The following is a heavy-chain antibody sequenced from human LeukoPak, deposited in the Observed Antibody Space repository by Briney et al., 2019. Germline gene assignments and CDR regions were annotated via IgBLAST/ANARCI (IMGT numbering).Heavy chain of an antibody. CDR2: INHSGST. D-gene: IGHD3-10*01. CDR3: ARYYGSGGDPDY. Sequence: SETLSLTCAVYGGSFSGYYWSWIRQPPGKGLEWIGEINHSGSTNYNPSLKSRVTISVDTSKNQFSLKLSSVTAADTAVYYCARYYGSGGDPDYWGQGILVTVSS. CDR1: GGSFSGYY. J-gene: IGHJ4*02. V-gene: IGHV4-34*01.